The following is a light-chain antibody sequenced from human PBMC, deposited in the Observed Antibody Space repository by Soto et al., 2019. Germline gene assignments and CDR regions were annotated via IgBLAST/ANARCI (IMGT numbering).Light chain of an antibody. CDR2: WAS. CDR3: QQYYSPPVT. J-gene: IGKJ4*01. V-gene: IGKV4-1*01. CDR1: QSVSTNHKNY. Sequence: DIVMTQSPDSLAVSLGERATINCKSSQSVSTNHKNYLTWYQMKPGQPPKLLIYWASTRESGVPDRFSGSGSGTDFSLTISSLQAEDVAVYYCQQYYSPPVTFGGGTKVEIK.